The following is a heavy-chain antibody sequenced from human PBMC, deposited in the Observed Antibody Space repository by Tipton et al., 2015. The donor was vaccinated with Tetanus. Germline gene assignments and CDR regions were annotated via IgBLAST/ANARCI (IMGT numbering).Heavy chain of an antibody. CDR2: IYYRGST. CDR3: AGDHTRNSSSTVATFDI. CDR1: GGSISTYY. Sequence: TLSLTCTVSGGSISTYYWSWIRQPPGKGLEWIGYIYYRGSTNYYPSLKSRVTMSVDTSKNQFSLNLSSVTAADTAVYYCAGDHTRNSSSTVATFDIRGQGTMVSVSS. V-gene: IGHV4-59*01. J-gene: IGHJ3*02. D-gene: IGHD6-6*01.